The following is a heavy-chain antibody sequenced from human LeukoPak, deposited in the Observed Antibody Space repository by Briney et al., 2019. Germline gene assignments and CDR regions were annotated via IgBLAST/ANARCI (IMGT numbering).Heavy chain of an antibody. D-gene: IGHD6-19*01. CDR1: GFSLSGYW. Sequence: PGGSLGLSCEVSGFSLSGYWMSWVRQTPGKGLEWVANIIQDGSDKYYVDSVKGRFTISRDNAKNSLYLQMNSLKAEDTAVYYCARGVAGDYIMSKYYFFYMDVWGEGTTVTVSS. J-gene: IGHJ6*03. CDR3: ARGVAGDYIMSKYYFFYMDV. CDR2: IIQDGSDK. V-gene: IGHV3-7*01.